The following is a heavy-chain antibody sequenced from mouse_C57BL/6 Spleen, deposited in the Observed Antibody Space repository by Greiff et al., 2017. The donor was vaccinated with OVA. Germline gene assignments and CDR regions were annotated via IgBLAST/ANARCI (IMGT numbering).Heavy chain of an antibody. Sequence: EVQLQQSGPELVKPGASVKIPCKASGYTFTDYNMDWVKQSHGKSLEWIGDINPNNGGTIYNQKFKGKATLTVDKSSSTAYMELRSLTSEDTAVYYCARRGYYGSSYAYAMDYWGQGTSVTVSS. CDR1: GYTFTDYN. CDR3: ARRGYYGSSYAYAMDY. V-gene: IGHV1-18*01. CDR2: INPNNGGT. D-gene: IGHD1-1*01. J-gene: IGHJ4*01.